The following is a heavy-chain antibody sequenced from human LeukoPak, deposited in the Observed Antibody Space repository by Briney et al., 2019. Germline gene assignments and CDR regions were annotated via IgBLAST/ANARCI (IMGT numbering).Heavy chain of an antibody. CDR2: IYYTGSN. CDR3: ARGTLTSEYFAF. D-gene: IGHD3-9*01. J-gene: IGHJ4*02. CDR1: GGSISTYH. Sequence: PSETLSLTCTVSGGSISTYHWSWIRQPPGKGLEWIGYIYYTGSNSYNPSLMNRVTMSVDTSKNQFSLKLTSVTAADTAVYYCARGTLTSEYFAFWGQGTLVTVSS. V-gene: IGHV4-59*01.